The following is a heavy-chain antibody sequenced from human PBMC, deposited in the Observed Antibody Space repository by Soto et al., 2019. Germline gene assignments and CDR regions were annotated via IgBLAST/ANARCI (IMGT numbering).Heavy chain of an antibody. CDR2: IYPGDSDT. Sequence: PGESLTISCKVSGYSFTSYWIGWVRQMPGKGLEWMGIIYPGDSDTRYSPSFQGQVTISADKSISTAYLQWSSLKASDTAMYYCATYHGDYAYSLDYWGQGTLVTVSS. V-gene: IGHV5-51*01. CDR3: ATYHGDYAYSLDY. CDR1: GYSFTSYW. J-gene: IGHJ4*02. D-gene: IGHD4-17*01.